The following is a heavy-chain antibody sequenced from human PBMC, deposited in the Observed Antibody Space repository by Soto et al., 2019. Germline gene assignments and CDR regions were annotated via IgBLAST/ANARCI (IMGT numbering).Heavy chain of an antibody. CDR1: GDSVSSNSAA. D-gene: IGHD5-18*01. CDR2: TYYRSKWYN. V-gene: IGHV6-1*01. Sequence: SQTLSLTCAISGDSVSSNSAAWNWIRQSPSRGLEWLGRTYYRSKWYNDYAVSVKSRITINPDASKNQFSLQLNSVTPEDTAVYYCARADYVDTAMVFDYWGQGTLVTVSS. J-gene: IGHJ4*02. CDR3: ARADYVDTAMVFDY.